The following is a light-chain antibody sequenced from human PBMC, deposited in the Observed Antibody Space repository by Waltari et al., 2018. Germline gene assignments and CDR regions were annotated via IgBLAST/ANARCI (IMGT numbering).Light chain of an antibody. Sequence: SSYPPHVPLLSLSLVQIVTITSKGYISRDDYAHRYHQKPGQAPVLVMYGKNNRPSGIPDRFSGSYSGTTASLIITGAQAEDEGDYYCNSRDSRGHPLVFGTGTKVTVL. CDR1: ISRDDY. J-gene: IGLJ1*01. CDR3: NSRDSRGHPLV. V-gene: IGLV3-19*01. CDR2: GKN.